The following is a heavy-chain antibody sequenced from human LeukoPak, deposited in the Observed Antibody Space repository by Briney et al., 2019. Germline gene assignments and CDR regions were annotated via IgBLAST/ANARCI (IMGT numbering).Heavy chain of an antibody. CDR3: AKGSLTAYYTFDY. V-gene: IGHV3-23*01. CDR1: GFTFNSYA. D-gene: IGHD3-9*01. J-gene: IGHJ4*02. CDR2: IFGSGGSA. Sequence: PGGSLRLSCAASGFTFNSYAMYWVRQAPGKGLEWVSGIFGSGGSAHYADSVKGRITISRDKSKNTLNLQMNSLRAEDAAVYYCAKGSLTAYYTFDYWGQGTLVTVSS.